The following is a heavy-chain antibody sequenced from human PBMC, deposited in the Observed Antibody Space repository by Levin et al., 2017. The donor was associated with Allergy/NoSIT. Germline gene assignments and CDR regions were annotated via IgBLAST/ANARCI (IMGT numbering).Heavy chain of an antibody. Sequence: SETLSLTCTVSGGSISSYYWSWIRQPPGKGLEWIGYIYYSGSTNYNPSLKSRVTISVDTSKNQFSLKLSSVTAADTAVYYCARDSGGIDYWGQGTLVTVSS. V-gene: IGHV4-59*01. CDR2: IYYSGST. CDR3: ARDSGGIDY. D-gene: IGHD3-16*01. J-gene: IGHJ4*02. CDR1: GGSISSYY.